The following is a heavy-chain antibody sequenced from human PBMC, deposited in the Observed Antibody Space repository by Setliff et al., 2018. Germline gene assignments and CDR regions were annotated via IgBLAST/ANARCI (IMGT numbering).Heavy chain of an antibody. CDR3: AREGVDTRSSTDYRYYMDV. CDR1: GGTFSSYG. J-gene: IGHJ6*03. Sequence: SVKVSCKASGGTFSSYGISWVRQAPGQGLEWLGGTIPNFGTTNYAQEFQGRVTMITDESTSTAYMELISLRFEDTAVYYCAREGVDTRSSTDYRYYMDVWGKGTTVTVSS. V-gene: IGHV1-69*05. D-gene: IGHD5-18*01. CDR2: TIPNFGTT.